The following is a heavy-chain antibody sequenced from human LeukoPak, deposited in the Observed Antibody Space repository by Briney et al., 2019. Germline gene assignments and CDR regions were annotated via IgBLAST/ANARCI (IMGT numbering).Heavy chain of an antibody. J-gene: IGHJ6*03. CDR1: GFTLSSYS. CDR2: ISYDGSNK. Sequence: GGSLRLSCAASGFTLSSYSMNWVRQAPGKGLEWVAFISYDGSNKYHADSVKGRFTISRDNSKNTVYLQMNSLRAEDTAVYFCAKEYGYDYNYFYSMDVWGKGTTVTISS. CDR3: AKEYGYDYNYFYSMDV. D-gene: IGHD1-1*01. V-gene: IGHV3-30*02.